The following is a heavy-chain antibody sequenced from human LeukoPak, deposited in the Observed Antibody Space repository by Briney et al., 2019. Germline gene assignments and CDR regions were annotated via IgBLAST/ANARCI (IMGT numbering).Heavy chain of an antibody. D-gene: IGHD6-19*01. V-gene: IGHV3-49*03. CDR2: IRSKADGGTT. J-gene: IGHJ4*02. CDR1: GFTFGDYA. Sequence: GGSLRLSCTASGFTFGDYAMSWFRQAPGEGLEWVGFIRSKADGGTTEYAASVKGRFTISRDDSKSIAYLQRNSLKTEDTAVYYCEVDSSGIDYWGQGTLVTVSS. CDR3: EVDSSGIDY.